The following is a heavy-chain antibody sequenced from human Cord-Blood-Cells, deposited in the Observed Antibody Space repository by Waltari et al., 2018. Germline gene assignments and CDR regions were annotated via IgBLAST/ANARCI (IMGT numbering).Heavy chain of an antibody. CDR3: ARSSGSYYWFDP. Sequence: QVQLQESGPGLVKPSETLSLTCAVSGYSISSGYYWGWIRQPPGKGLEWIGSIYHSGSTYYHPPLKSRVTISVDTSKNQFSLKLSSVTAADTAVYYCARSSGSYYWFDPWGQGTLVTVSS. CDR1: GYSISSGYY. D-gene: IGHD1-26*01. CDR2: IYHSGST. J-gene: IGHJ5*02. V-gene: IGHV4-38-2*01.